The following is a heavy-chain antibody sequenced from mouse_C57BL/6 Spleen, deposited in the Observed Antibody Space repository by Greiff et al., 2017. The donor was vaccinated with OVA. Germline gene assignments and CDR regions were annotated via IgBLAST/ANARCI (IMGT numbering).Heavy chain of an antibody. CDR3: ARDGSHWYFDV. V-gene: IGHV1-20*01. Sequence: VQLQQSGPELVKPGDSVKISCKASGYSFTGYFMNWVMQSHGKSLEWIGRINPYNGDTFYNQKFKGKATLTVDKSSSTAHMELRSLTSEDSAVYYCARDGSHWYFDVWGTGTTVTVSS. D-gene: IGHD1-1*02. CDR2: INPYNGDT. CDR1: GYSFTGYF. J-gene: IGHJ1*03.